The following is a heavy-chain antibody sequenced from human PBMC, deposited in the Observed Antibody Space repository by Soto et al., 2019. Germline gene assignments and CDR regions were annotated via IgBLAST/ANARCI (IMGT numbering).Heavy chain of an antibody. J-gene: IGHJ4*02. CDR2: IYSGGST. CDR3: EREGSPFLLYGGKWGALDY. D-gene: IGHD2-15*01. Sequence: EVQLVESGGGLIQPGGSLRLSCAASGFTVSSNYMSWVRQAPGKGLEWVSVIYSGGSTYYADSVKGRFTISRDNSKNTLYLQMNSLRAEDTAVYYCEREGSPFLLYGGKWGALDYWGQGTLVTVSS. CDR1: GFTVSSNY. V-gene: IGHV3-53*01.